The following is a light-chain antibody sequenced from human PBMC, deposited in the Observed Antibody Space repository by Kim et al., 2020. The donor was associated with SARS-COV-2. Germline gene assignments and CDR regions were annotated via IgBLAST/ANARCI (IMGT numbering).Light chain of an antibody. Sequence: GQSITISCTGTSSDVGGYNYVSWYQQHPGKAPKLMINDVSNRPSGVSNRFSGSKSGNTASLTISGLQAEDEADYYCSSYTRSDTLVFGGGTKVTVL. CDR1: SSDVGGYNY. CDR2: DVS. CDR3: SSYTRSDTLV. V-gene: IGLV2-14*03. J-gene: IGLJ2*01.